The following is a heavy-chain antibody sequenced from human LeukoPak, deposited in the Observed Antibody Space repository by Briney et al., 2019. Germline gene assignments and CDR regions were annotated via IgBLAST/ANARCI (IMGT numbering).Heavy chain of an antibody. V-gene: IGHV3-13*01. CDR2: VGISGDT. J-gene: IGHJ4*02. CDR3: VRGGIQVSGIDEIDY. CDR1: GFTFRGYD. Sequence: VGSPRLSCAASGFTFRGYDMGWGREVTGESLERVSAVGISGDTYYAGPVKGRFTISRENAKNSLYLQMNSLTAGDAAVYYCVRGGIQVSGIDEIDYWGQGTLVTVSS. D-gene: IGHD6-19*01.